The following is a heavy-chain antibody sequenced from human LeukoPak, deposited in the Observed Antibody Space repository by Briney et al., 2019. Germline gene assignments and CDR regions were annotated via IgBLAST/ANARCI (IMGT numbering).Heavy chain of an antibody. CDR1: GYTFTGYY. J-gene: IGHJ4*02. CDR3: ASLPSSYSQFDY. CDR2: INPNSGGT. Sequence: ASVTVSCKASGYTFTGYYMHWVRQAPGQGLEWMGWINPNSGGTNYAQKFQGRVTMTRDTSISTAYMELSRLRSDDTAVYYCASLPSSYSQFDYWGQGTLVTVSS. V-gene: IGHV1-2*02. D-gene: IGHD2-15*01.